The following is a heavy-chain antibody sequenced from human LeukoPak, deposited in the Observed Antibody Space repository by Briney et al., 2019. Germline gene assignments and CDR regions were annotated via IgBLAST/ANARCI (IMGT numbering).Heavy chain of an antibody. CDR1: GYSFTSHY. V-gene: IGHV1-46*01. CDR2: INPSGSST. D-gene: IGHD6-19*01. J-gene: IGHJ4*02. Sequence: ASVKVSCKASGYSFTSHYMHWVRQAPGQGLEWMGLINPSGSSTLYAQKFQGRVTMTRDMSTTTDYMELSSLRSEDTAVYYCARDLISSGFDYWGQGTLVTVSS. CDR3: ARDLISSGFDY.